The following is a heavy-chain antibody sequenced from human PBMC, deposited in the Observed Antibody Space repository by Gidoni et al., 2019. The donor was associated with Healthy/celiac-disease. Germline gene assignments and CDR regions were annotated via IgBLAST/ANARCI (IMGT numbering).Heavy chain of an antibody. J-gene: IGHJ4*02. CDR3: ARAGPAFDY. V-gene: IGHV2-5*02. CDR1: GFSLSTSGVG. CDR2: IYWDDDK. Sequence: ITLKESCPTLVKPTQTLTLTCTFSGFSLSTSGVGVGWIRQPPGKALEWLALIYWDDDKRYSPSLKSRLTITKDTSKKQVVRTMTNMDHVDTATYYCARAGPAFDYWGQGTLVTVSS.